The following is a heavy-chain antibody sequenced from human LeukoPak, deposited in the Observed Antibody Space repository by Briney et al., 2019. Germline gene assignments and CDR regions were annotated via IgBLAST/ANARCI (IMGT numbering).Heavy chain of an antibody. D-gene: IGHD3-16*01. V-gene: IGHV4-4*08. CDR3: ARDDYGVFDAFDV. Sequence: ASETLSLTCTVSGGSLSSHFWSWIRQAPGKRLEWLGYVSKSGSTNYNPSLQSRITISLDTSKNQFSLILTSVTAADTAVYFCARDDYGVFDAFDVWGQGTVVTVSS. CDR2: VSKSGST. CDR1: GGSLSSHF. J-gene: IGHJ3*01.